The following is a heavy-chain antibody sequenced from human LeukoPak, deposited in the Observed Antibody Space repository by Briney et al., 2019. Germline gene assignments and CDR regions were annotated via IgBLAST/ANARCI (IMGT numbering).Heavy chain of an antibody. CDR2: ISGYNGNT. J-gene: IGHJ4*02. CDR3: ARDERDSCGGDCYYFDY. V-gene: IGHV1-18*01. CDR1: GYTFSNYG. D-gene: IGHD2-21*02. Sequence: ASVKVSCKASGYTFSNYGISWVRQAPGQGLEWMGWISGYNGNTNQAQKLQGRVTMTTDTSTSTAYMELGSLRSDDTAVYYCARDERDSCGGDCYYFDYWGQGTLVTVSS.